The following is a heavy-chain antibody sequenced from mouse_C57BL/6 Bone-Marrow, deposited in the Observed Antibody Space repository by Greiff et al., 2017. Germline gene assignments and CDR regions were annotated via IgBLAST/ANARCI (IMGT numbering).Heavy chain of an antibody. CDR3: ARRDGTYYFDY. J-gene: IGHJ2*01. CDR2: IDPEDGET. D-gene: IGHD2-3*01. V-gene: IGHV14-2*01. CDR1: GFNIKDYY. Sequence: EVQLQQSGAELVKPGASVKLSCTASGFNIKDYYMHWVKQRTEQGLAWIGRIDPEDGETKYAPKFQGKATITADTSSNTAYLQLSSLTSEDTAVYYCARRDGTYYFDYWGQGTTLTVSS.